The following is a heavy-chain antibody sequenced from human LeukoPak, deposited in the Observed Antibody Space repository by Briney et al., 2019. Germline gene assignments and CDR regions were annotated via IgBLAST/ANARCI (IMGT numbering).Heavy chain of an antibody. CDR1: SGSISSGPYY. V-gene: IGHV4-61*02. Sequence: SETLSLTCTVSSGSISSGPYYWNWIRQPAGKGLEWIGGINHSGSTNYNPSLKSRVTISVDTSKNQFSLKLSSVTAADTAVYFCARGPYSYDSSGAFDIWGQGTMVTVSS. CDR3: ARGPYSYDSSGAFDI. D-gene: IGHD3-22*01. J-gene: IGHJ3*02. CDR2: INHSGST.